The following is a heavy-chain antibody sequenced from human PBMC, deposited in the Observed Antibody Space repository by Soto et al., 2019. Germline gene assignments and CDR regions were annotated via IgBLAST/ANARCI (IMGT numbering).Heavy chain of an antibody. Sequence: EVQLVESGGGLVQPGGSLRPSCAASGFTFSNYWMSWVRQAPGKGLEWVANIKEDGSEKYYVDSVKGRFTISRDNAKNSLYLQMNSLRAEDTAVYYCVRVGRGGGYWGQGTLVTVSS. CDR3: VRVGRGGGY. J-gene: IGHJ4*02. CDR2: IKEDGSEK. CDR1: GFTFSNYW. V-gene: IGHV3-7*03. D-gene: IGHD3-10*01.